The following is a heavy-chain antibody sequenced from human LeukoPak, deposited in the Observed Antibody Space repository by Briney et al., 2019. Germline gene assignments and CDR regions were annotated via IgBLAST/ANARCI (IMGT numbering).Heavy chain of an antibody. CDR2: ISSNGGST. V-gene: IGHV3-64*01. Sequence: GGSLRLSCAASGFTFSSYAMHWVRQAPGKGLEYVSAISSNGGSTYYANSVKGRFTISRDNSKNTPYLQMGSLRAEDMAVYYCARVAVTISLDIWGQGTMVTVSS. J-gene: IGHJ3*02. D-gene: IGHD4-17*01. CDR1: GFTFSSYA. CDR3: ARVAVTISLDI.